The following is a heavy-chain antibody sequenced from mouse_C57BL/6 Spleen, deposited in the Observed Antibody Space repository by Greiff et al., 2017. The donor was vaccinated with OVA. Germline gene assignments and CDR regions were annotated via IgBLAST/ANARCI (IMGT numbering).Heavy chain of an antibody. V-gene: IGHV1-18*01. CDR2: INPNNGGT. Sequence: SGPELVKPGASVKIPCKASGYTFTDYNMDWVKQSHGKSLEWIGDINPNNGGTIYNQKFKGKATLTVDKSSSTAYMELRSLTSEDTAVYYCARSGNGYHYAMDYWGQGTSVTVSS. J-gene: IGHJ4*01. D-gene: IGHD2-2*01. CDR3: ARSGNGYHYAMDY. CDR1: GYTFTDYN.